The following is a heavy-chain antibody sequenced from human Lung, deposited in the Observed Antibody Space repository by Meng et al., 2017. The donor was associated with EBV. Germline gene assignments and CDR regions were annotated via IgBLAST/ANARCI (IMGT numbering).Heavy chain of an antibody. CDR1: GYTFTSYA. J-gene: IGHJ4*02. CDR2: INTGNGET. CDR3: ASRPGIAVAGFDY. D-gene: IGHD6-19*01. Sequence: QVQCGQSGTEVKKPWATVEVSWKASGYTFTSYAMNWVRQAPGQRLEWMGWINTGNGETKYSQKFQGRVTLTRDTSASTAYMELSSLRSEDTAVYYCASRPGIAVAGFDYWGQGTLVTVSS. V-gene: IGHV1-3*04.